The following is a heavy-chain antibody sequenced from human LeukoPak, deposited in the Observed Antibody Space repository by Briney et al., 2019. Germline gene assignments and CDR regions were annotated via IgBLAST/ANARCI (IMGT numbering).Heavy chain of an antibody. CDR3: AELGITMIGGV. D-gene: IGHD3-10*02. V-gene: IGHV3-7*01. Sequence: GGSLRLSCAASGFTFSSYWMSWVRQAPGKGLEWVTNIKQDGSEKYYVDSVKGRFTISRDNAKNSLYLQMNSLRAEDTAVYYCAELGITMIGGVWSKGTTVTISS. CDR1: GFTFSSYW. J-gene: IGHJ6*04. CDR2: IKQDGSEK.